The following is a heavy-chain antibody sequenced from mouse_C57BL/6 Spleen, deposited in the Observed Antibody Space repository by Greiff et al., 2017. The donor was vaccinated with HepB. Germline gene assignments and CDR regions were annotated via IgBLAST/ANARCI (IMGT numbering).Heavy chain of an antibody. J-gene: IGHJ1*03. CDR2: IWSDGST. D-gene: IGHD2-1*01. CDR1: GFSLTSYG. Sequence: VMLVESGPGLVAPSQSLSITCTVSGFSLTSYGVHWVRQPPGKGLEWLVVIWSDGSTTYNSALKSRLSISKDNSKSQVFLKMNSLQTDDTAMYYCARHPYGNYGVWYFDVWGTGTTVTVSS. CDR3: ARHPYGNYGVWYFDV. V-gene: IGHV2-6-1*01.